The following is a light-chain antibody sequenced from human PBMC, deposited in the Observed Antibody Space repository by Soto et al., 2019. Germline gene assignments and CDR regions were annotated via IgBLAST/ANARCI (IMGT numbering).Light chain of an antibody. CDR2: DAS. Sequence: TQSPSSLSASVGDRITISCRATQSVSSKSLAWYQQKAGQAPRLIIYDASKRAADVPDRFSGSGSGTDFTLTISRLEAEDFAVYYCQQYGSPPTTFGQGTRLEIK. CDR1: QSVSSKS. V-gene: IGKV3-20*01. CDR3: QQYGSPPTT. J-gene: IGKJ5*01.